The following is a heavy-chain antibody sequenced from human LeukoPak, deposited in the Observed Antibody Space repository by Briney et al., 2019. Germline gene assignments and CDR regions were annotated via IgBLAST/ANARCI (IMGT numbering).Heavy chain of an antibody. CDR3: ARDRSMRYCSSTSCSGYYYGMDV. CDR1: GFTFSSYW. J-gene: IGHJ6*02. V-gene: IGHV3-7*01. CDR2: IKQDGSEK. D-gene: IGHD2-2*01. Sequence: GGSLRLSCAASGFTFSSYWMSWVRQAPGKGLEWVANIKQDGSEKYYVDSVKGRFTISRDNAKNSLYLQMNSLRAEDTAVYYCARDRSMRYCSSTSCSGYYYGMDVWGQGTTVTVPS.